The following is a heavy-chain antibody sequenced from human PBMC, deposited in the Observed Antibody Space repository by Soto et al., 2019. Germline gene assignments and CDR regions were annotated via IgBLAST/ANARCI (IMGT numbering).Heavy chain of an antibody. CDR2: GLRHEFV. Sequence: QMHLQESGPGLVKPSETLSLTCTVSGGSISDHYLSWTRQPPGKGLEWIGYGLRHEFVGTNPSLTSRVTISVDTSKKQFSLRLNSVTAADTAVYYCVAGPDHAKSAYWGQGTLVTVFS. J-gene: IGHJ4*01. CDR3: VAGPDHAKSAY. V-gene: IGHV4-59*11. CDR1: GGSISDHY.